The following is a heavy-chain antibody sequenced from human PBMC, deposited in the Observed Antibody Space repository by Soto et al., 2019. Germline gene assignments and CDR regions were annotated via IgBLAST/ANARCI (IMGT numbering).Heavy chain of an antibody. CDR3: AGKNDY. V-gene: IGHV3-30-3*01. Sequence: QVQLVESGGGVVQPGRSLRLSCAASGFTFSSYAMHWVRQAPGKGLEWVAVISYDGSNKYYADSVKGRFTISRDNSKNTLYLQMNSLRAGDTAVYYCAGKNDYWGQGTLVTVSS. J-gene: IGHJ4*02. CDR2: ISYDGSNK. CDR1: GFTFSSYA.